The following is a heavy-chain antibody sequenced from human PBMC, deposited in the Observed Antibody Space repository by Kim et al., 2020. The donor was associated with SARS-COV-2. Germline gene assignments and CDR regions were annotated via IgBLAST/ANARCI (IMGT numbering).Heavy chain of an antibody. Sequence: ASVKVSCKASGYTFTSYYMHWVRQAPGQGLEWMGIINPSGGSTSYAQKFQGRVTMTRDTSTSTVYMELSSLRSEDTAVYYCARDYKVGADYYYGMDVWGQGTTVTVSS. CDR2: INPSGGST. V-gene: IGHV1-46*01. D-gene: IGHD1-26*01. CDR1: GYTFTSYY. CDR3: ARDYKVGADYYYGMDV. J-gene: IGHJ6*02.